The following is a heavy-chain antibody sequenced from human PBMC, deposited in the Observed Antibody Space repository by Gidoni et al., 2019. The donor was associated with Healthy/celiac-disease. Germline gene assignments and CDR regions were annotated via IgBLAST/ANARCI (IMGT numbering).Heavy chain of an antibody. CDR1: GFTFSDHY. CDR3: AREGSSARPLGMDV. J-gene: IGHJ6*02. CDR2: TRNKANSYTT. Sequence: EVQLVESGGGLVQPGGSLRLSCAASGFTFSDHYMDWVRQAPGKGLEWVGRTRNKANSYTTEYAASVKGRFTISRDDSKNSLYLQMNSLKTEDTAVYYCAREGSSARPLGMDVWGQGTTVTVSS. D-gene: IGHD6-6*01. V-gene: IGHV3-72*01.